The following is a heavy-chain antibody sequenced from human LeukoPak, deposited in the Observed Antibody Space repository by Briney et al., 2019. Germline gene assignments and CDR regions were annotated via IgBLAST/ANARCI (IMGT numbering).Heavy chain of an antibody. D-gene: IGHD3-9*01. CDR2: INPNSGDT. J-gene: IGHJ3*02. CDR1: GYTFTGHY. Sequence: GASVKVSCKASGYTFTGHYLHWVRQAPGQGLEWMGWINPNSGDTNYAQKFQGWVTMTRDTSISTAYMELSRLRSGDTAVYYCARGTLLRYFDRYAFDIWGQGTMVTVSS. V-gene: IGHV1-2*04. CDR3: ARGTLLRYFDRYAFDI.